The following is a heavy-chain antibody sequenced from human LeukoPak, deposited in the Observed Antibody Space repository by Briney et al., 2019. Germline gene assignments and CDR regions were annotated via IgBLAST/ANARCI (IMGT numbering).Heavy chain of an antibody. D-gene: IGHD3-22*01. V-gene: IGHV3-21*01. CDR3: ARDPYDSSGYYYVGVAFDI. J-gene: IGHJ3*02. CDR2: ISSSSSYI. Sequence: PGGSVRLSCAASGFTFSSYSMNWVRQAPGKGLEWVSSISSSSSYIYYADSVKGRFTISRDNAKNSLYLQMNSLRAEDTAVYYCARDPYDSSGYYYVGVAFDIWGQGTMVTVSS. CDR1: GFTFSSYS.